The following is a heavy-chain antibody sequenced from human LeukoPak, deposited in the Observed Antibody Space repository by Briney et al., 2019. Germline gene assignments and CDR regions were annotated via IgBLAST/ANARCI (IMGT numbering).Heavy chain of an antibody. D-gene: IGHD6-13*01. V-gene: IGHV4-34*01. CDR2: IYYGGST. CDR1: GGSFSGYY. J-gene: IGHJ4*02. CDR3: ARAWGIAAAGKDYFDY. Sequence: PSETLSLTCAVYGGSFSGYYWSWIRQPPGKGLEWIGSIYYGGSTYYNSSLKSRVTISVDISKNQFSLKVSSVTAADTAVYYCARAWGIAAAGKDYFDYWGQGTLVTVSS.